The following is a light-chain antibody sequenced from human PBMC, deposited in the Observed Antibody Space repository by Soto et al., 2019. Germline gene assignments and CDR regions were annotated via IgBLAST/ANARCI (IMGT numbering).Light chain of an antibody. CDR3: QQANSFTLS. J-gene: IGKJ4*01. Sequence: DIQMTQSPSSLSASVGNIFTITCRASQSISRYLNWYQQKKGKAPKLLIYAASSLQGGAPSRLTGSGYGTDLTITITGLKNDDVETYYCQQANSFTLSFGGGTKVDIK. CDR2: AAS. V-gene: IGKV1-39*01. CDR1: QSISRY.